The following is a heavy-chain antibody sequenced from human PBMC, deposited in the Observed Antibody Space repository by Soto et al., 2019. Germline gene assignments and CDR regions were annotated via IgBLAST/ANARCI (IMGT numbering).Heavy chain of an antibody. CDR1: GFTFSSYG. J-gene: IGHJ4*02. D-gene: IGHD6-13*01. V-gene: IGHV3-33*01. CDR3: ARDSGIAAAGPDY. Sequence: ESGGGVVQPGRSLRLSCAASGFTFSSYGMHWVRQAPGKGLEWVAVIWYDGSNKYYADSVKGRFTISRDNSKNTLYLQMNSLRAEDTAVYYCARDSGIAAAGPDYWGQGTLVTVSS. CDR2: IWYDGSNK.